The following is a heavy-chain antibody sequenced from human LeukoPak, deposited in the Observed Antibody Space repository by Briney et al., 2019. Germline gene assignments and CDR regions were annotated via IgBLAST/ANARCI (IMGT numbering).Heavy chain of an antibody. CDR3: ARGPSYYDFHH. CDR1: GYTFTSYD. CDR2: MSPNSGNT. Sequence: ASVKVSCKASGYTFTSYDFNWVRQATGQGLEWMGWMSPNSGNTGYAQKFQGRVTMTSNTSICTAYMELSGLRSEDTAIYYCARGPSYYDFHHWGQGTLVTVSS. J-gene: IGHJ4*02. V-gene: IGHV1-8*01. D-gene: IGHD3-3*01.